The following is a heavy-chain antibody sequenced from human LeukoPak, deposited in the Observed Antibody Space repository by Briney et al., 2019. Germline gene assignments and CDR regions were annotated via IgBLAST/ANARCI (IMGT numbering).Heavy chain of an antibody. D-gene: IGHD3-10*01. V-gene: IGHV1-18*01. Sequence: GASVKVSCKASGYTFTSYGISWVRQAPGQGLEWMGWISAYNGNTNYAQKLQGRVTMTTDTSTSTVYMELRSLRSDDTAVYYCARRPSGSGRFDSWGQGTLVTVSS. CDR2: ISAYNGNT. J-gene: IGHJ4*02. CDR1: GYTFTSYG. CDR3: ARRPSGSGRFDS.